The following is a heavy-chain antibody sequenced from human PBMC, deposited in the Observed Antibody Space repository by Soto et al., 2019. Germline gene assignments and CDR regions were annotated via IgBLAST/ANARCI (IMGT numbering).Heavy chain of an antibody. CDR1: GFTFSSYG. CDR3: AKPPPYYYDSSGYSPFDY. Sequence: GGSLRLSCAASGFTFSSYGMHWVRQAPGKGLEWVAVISYDGSNKYYADSVKGRFTISRDNSKNTLYLQMNSLRAEDTAVYYCAKPPPYYYDSSGYSPFDYWGQGTLVTSPQ. V-gene: IGHV3-30*18. J-gene: IGHJ4*02. D-gene: IGHD3-22*01. CDR2: ISYDGSNK.